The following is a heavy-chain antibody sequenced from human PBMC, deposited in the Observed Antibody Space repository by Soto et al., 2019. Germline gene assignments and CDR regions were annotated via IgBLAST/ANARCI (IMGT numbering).Heavy chain of an antibody. CDR2: IYPGDSDT. CDR1: GYSFTSDW. CDR3: ARPRLGGAAGTNWFDP. V-gene: IGHV5-51*01. D-gene: IGHD6-13*01. Sequence: PGESLKISCKTSGYSFTSDWIGWVRQMPGKGLEWMGIIYPGDSDTIYSPSFQGQVAISADKSISTAYLQWSSLKASDTAMYYCARPRLGGAAGTNWFDPWGRGTLVTVSS. J-gene: IGHJ5*02.